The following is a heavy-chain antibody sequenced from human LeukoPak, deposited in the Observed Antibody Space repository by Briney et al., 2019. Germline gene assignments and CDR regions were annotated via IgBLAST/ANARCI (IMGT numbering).Heavy chain of an antibody. D-gene: IGHD2-2*01. Sequence: SETLSLTCPVSGGSISTYNWSWLRQPAGKGLEWIGRIYTSGSTNYNPSLKSRVTMSVDASKNQFSLQLSSVTATDTAVYYCARYHLRYFDCWGQGILVTVSS. V-gene: IGHV4-4*07. CDR3: ARYHLRYFDC. CDR1: GGSISTYN. J-gene: IGHJ4*02. CDR2: IYTSGST.